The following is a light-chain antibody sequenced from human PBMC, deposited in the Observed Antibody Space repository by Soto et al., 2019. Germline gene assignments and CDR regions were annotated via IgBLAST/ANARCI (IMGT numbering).Light chain of an antibody. V-gene: IGKV2-30*01. CDR1: EGLVYGDGNTY. CDR2: AVS. J-gene: IGKJ2*01. Sequence: DVVLTQSPLFLSDTLGQPASISCRSSEGLVYGDGNTYLSWFQRRPGHAPRRLIYAVSDRDSGVPDRFSGSGSGTDFTLRISRVEAEDVGVYFCMQGTHWPFTFGQGTKLEIK. CDR3: MQGTHWPFT.